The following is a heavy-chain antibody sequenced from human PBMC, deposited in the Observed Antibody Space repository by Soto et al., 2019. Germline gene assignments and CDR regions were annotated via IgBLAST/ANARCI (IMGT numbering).Heavy chain of an antibody. CDR1: GFTFSSYS. J-gene: IGHJ3*02. CDR3: ARDTFTNAAFDI. V-gene: IGHV3-21*01. Sequence: EVQLVESGGGLVKPGGSLGLSCAASGFTFSSYSMNWVRQAPGKGLEWVSSISSSSSYIYYADSVKGRFTISRDNAKNSLYLQMNSLRAEDTAVYYCARDTFTNAAFDIWGQGTMVTVSS. CDR2: ISSSSSYI. D-gene: IGHD2-8*01.